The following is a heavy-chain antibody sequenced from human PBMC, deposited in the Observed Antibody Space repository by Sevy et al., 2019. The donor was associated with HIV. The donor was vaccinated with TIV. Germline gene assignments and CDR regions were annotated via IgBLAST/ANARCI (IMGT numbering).Heavy chain of an antibody. CDR3: ARAAGWFDA. Sequence: GGSLRLSCAASGFTFNDYNLSWIRQAPGKGLEWVSYISTSTSTTTIYYADSVKGRFTISRDNAKNSINLQMNSLRVEDTAVYYCARAAGWFDAWGQGTLVTVSS. CDR1: GFTFNDYN. V-gene: IGHV3-11*01. CDR2: ISTSTSTTTI. J-gene: IGHJ5*02.